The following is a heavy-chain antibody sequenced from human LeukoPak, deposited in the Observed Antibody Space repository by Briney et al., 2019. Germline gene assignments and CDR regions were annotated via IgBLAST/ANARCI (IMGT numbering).Heavy chain of an antibody. CDR2: IKQDGSEK. CDR1: GFTFSSYW. D-gene: IGHD6-13*01. Sequence: GGSLRLSCAASGFTFSSYWMSWVRQAPGKGLEWVANIKQDGSEKYYVDSVKGRCTISRDNAKNSLYLQMNSLRAEDTAVYYCARGKAKQQPTALYYYYYYMDVWGKGTTVTVSS. CDR3: ARGKAKQQPTALYYYYYYMDV. V-gene: IGHV3-7*01. J-gene: IGHJ6*03.